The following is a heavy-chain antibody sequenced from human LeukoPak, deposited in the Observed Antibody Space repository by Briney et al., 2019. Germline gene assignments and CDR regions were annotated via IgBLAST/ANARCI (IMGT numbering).Heavy chain of an antibody. CDR3: ARDPMVRGVTRPFDY. J-gene: IGHJ4*02. Sequence: ASVKVSCKVSGYTLTELSMHWVRQAPGKGLEWMGGFDPEDGETIYAQKFQGRVTMTEDTSTDTAYMELRSLRSDDTAVYYCARDPMVRGVTRPFDYWGQGTLVTVSS. CDR2: FDPEDGET. CDR1: GYTLTELS. V-gene: IGHV1-24*01. D-gene: IGHD3-10*01.